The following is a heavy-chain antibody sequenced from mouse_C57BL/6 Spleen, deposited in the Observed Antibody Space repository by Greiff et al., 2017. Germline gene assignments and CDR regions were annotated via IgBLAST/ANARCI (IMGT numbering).Heavy chain of an antibody. CDR1: GFTFSSYA. D-gene: IGHD4-1*01. CDR2: ISDGGSYT. V-gene: IGHV5-4*01. J-gene: IGHJ2*01. Sequence: DVKLVESGGGLVKPGGSLKLSCAASGFTFSSYAMSWVRQTPEKRLEWVATISDGGSYTYYPDNVKGRFTISRDNAKNNLYLQMSHLKSEDTAMYYCARDRTLTGDFDYWGQGTTLTVSS. CDR3: ARDRTLTGDFDY.